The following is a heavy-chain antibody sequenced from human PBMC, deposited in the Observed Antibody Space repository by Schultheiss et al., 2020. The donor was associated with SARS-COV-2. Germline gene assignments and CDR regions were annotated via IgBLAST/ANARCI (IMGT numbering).Heavy chain of an antibody. J-gene: IGHJ6*02. Sequence: SETLSLTCAVSGYSISSGYYWGWIRQPPGKGLEWVGSIYHSGSTNYNPSLKSRVTISVDTSKNQFSLKLSSVTAADTAVYYCARTWPVREDYGMDVWGQGTTVTVSS. CDR2: IYHSGST. V-gene: IGHV4-38-2*01. CDR1: GYSISSGYY. D-gene: IGHD1-26*01. CDR3: ARTWPVREDYGMDV.